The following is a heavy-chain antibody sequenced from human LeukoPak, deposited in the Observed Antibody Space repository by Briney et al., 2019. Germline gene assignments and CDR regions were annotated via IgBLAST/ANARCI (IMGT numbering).Heavy chain of an antibody. J-gene: IGHJ4*02. Sequence: GGSLRLSCAASGFTFSSYSMNWVGQAPGKGLEWVSSISSRSSYIYYADAVKGRFTISRDSAKNSMYLQMNSLRAEDTAVYSSARGSSTHGEHYIDYWGQGTLVTVSS. D-gene: IGHD2-2*01. CDR3: ARGSSTHGEHYIDY. V-gene: IGHV3-21*01. CDR2: ISSRSSYI. CDR1: GFTFSSYS.